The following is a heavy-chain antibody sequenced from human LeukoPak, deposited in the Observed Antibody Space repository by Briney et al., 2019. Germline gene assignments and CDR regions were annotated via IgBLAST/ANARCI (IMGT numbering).Heavy chain of an antibody. Sequence: GGSLRLSCVASGFTFSSYWLHWVRQAPGKGLVWVSHINNDGSYATYAESVKGRFTISRDNAKNSLYLQMNSLRAEDTAVYYCARDLGAFDIWGQGTMVTVSS. CDR2: INNDGSYA. J-gene: IGHJ3*02. CDR1: GFTFSSYW. CDR3: ARDLGAFDI. V-gene: IGHV3-74*01.